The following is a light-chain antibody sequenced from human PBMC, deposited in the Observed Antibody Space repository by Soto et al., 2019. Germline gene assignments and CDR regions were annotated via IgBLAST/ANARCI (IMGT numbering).Light chain of an antibody. Sequence: EVVMRQSPATLSVSPGEGATLPCRASQGIGDTLAWYQHKPGQTPRLLIYDTSTRATGVPTRFSGSRSGAEFTPTINSLQSEDFAVYYCQPYNNWPLTFGGGTKVDIK. CDR1: QGIGDT. V-gene: IGKV3-15*01. J-gene: IGKJ4*01. CDR3: QPYNNWPLT. CDR2: DTS.